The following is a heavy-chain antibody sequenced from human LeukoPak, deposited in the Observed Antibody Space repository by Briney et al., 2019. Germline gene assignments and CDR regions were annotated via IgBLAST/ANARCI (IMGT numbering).Heavy chain of an antibody. V-gene: IGHV3-30-3*01. J-gene: IGHJ4*02. Sequence: GGSLRLSCAASGFTFSSYAMHWVRQAPGKGLEWVAVISYDGSNKYYADSVKGRFTISRDNSKNTLYLQMNSLRAEDTAVYYCARDRVVRGVITPYYWGQGTLVTVSS. CDR2: ISYDGSNK. CDR3: ARDRVVRGVITPYY. D-gene: IGHD3-10*01. CDR1: GFTFSSYA.